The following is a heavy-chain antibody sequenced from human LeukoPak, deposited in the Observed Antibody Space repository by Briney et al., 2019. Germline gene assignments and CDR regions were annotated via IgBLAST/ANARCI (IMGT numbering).Heavy chain of an antibody. CDR3: ARPQPWEYAFDI. J-gene: IGHJ3*02. Sequence: ASVKVSCKASGYTFTGYYVHWVRQAPGEGLEWMGRVNPRTGDTDYAQEFQDGVTMTRDTSINTAYMELSSLTSDDTAAYYCARPQPWEYAFDIWGQGTMVTVSS. D-gene: IGHD1-26*01. CDR2: VNPRTGDT. V-gene: IGHV1-2*06. CDR1: GYTFTGYY.